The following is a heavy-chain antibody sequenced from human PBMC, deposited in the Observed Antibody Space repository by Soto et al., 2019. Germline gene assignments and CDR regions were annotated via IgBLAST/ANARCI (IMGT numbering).Heavy chain of an antibody. V-gene: IGHV3-11*06. D-gene: IGHD3-10*01. Sequence: QVQLVESGGGLVKPGGSLRLSCAASGFTFSDYYMSWIRQAPGKGLEWVSYISSSSSYTNYADSVKGRFTISRDNAKNSLELQMNSLRAEDTAVYYCARVDPHYYYFDYWGQGTLVTVSS. CDR3: ARVDPHYYYFDY. CDR2: ISSSSSYT. CDR1: GFTFSDYY. J-gene: IGHJ4*02.